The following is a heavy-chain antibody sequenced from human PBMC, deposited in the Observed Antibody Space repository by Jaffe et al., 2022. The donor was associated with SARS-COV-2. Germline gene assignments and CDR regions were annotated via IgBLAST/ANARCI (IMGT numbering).Heavy chain of an antibody. CDR2: ISYDGSNK. D-gene: IGHD2-15*01. Sequence: QVQLVESGGGVVQPGRSLRLSCAASGFTFSSYAMHWVRQAPGKGLEWVAVISYDGSNKYYADSVKGRFTISRDNSKNTLYLQMNSLRAEDTAVYYCARDRSGGSAEYFQHWGQGTLVTVSS. V-gene: IGHV3-30-3*01. J-gene: IGHJ1*01. CDR3: ARDRSGGSAEYFQH. CDR1: GFTFSSYA.